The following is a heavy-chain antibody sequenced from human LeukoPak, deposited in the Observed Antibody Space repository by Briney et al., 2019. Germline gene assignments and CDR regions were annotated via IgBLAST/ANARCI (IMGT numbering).Heavy chain of an antibody. Sequence: PGGSLRLSCAASGFTFSSYWMSWVRQAPGKGLEWVANIKQDGSEKYYVDSVKGRFTISRDNAKNSLYLLMNSLRAEDTAVYYCARAPYDYVWGSYRYSESADYWGQGTLVTVSS. CDR1: GFTFSSYW. J-gene: IGHJ4*02. CDR3: ARAPYDYVWGSYRYSESADY. CDR2: IKQDGSEK. V-gene: IGHV3-7*01. D-gene: IGHD3-16*02.